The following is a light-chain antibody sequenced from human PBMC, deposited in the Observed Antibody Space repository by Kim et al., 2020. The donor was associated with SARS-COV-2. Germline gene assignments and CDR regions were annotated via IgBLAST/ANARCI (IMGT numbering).Light chain of an antibody. V-gene: IGKV3D-15*01. Sequence: SPGERATHTRRHSQNLSSNLAWYQNQPGQAPRHLIYGASSRATGIPATVSGSESGTEFILAISSLRSEDFAVYYCHQYINWPETFGQGNKLEI. CDR3: HQYINWPET. CDR1: QNLSSN. J-gene: IGKJ2*01. CDR2: GAS.